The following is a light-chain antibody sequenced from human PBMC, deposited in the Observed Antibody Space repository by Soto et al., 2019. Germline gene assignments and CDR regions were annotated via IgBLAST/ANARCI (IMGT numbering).Light chain of an antibody. Sequence: VVMTQSPATLPVSPGERATLSCRTSQSVNSHLAWYQHKPGQAPRLLIYGASSRATGIPTRFSGSGSGTEFTLTIDSLQSEDFAIYFCQQYNNWLGTFGGGTKVDIK. CDR1: QSVNSH. J-gene: IGKJ4*01. CDR2: GAS. V-gene: IGKV3-15*01. CDR3: QQYNNWLGT.